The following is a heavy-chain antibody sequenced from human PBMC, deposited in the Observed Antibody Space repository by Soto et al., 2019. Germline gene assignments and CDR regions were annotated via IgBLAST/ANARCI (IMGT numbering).Heavy chain of an antibody. CDR3: ASTDLIAAAATGWFDP. J-gene: IGHJ5*02. CDR2: IYYSGST. CDR1: GGSISTSGYY. D-gene: IGHD6-13*01. V-gene: IGHV4-39*01. Sequence: SETLSLTCIVSGGSISTSGYYWGWIRQPPGKGLEWIGNIYYSGSTYYNPSLKSRVTISVDTSKNQFSLKLSSVTAADTAVYYCASTDLIAAAATGWFDPWGQGTLVTVSS.